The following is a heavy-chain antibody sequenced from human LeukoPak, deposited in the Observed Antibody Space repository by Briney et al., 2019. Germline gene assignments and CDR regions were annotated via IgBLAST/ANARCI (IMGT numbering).Heavy chain of an antibody. J-gene: IGHJ4*02. CDR1: GYTFTNYD. CDR3: ARFYYDSSGPSPLDY. D-gene: IGHD3-22*01. CDR2: MIPDSGNT. Sequence: ASVKVSCKASGYTFTNYDIKWVRQAPGQGLEWMGWMIPDSGNTGYAQKFQGRVTMTRNTSINTAYMELSSLRSEDTAIYYCARFYYDSSGPSPLDYWGQGTLVTVSS. V-gene: IGHV1-8*01.